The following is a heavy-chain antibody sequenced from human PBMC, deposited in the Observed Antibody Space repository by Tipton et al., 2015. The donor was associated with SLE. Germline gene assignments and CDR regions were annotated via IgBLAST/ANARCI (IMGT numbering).Heavy chain of an antibody. D-gene: IGHD3-10*01. J-gene: IGHJ4*02. CDR3: ARGPAAGYLDY. Sequence: TLSLTCTVSGGSISSYYWSWIRQPPGKGLEWIGYIYYSGSTNYNPSLKSRVAISVDTSKNQFSLKLSSVTAADTAVYYCARGPAAGYLDYWGQGTLVTVSS. V-gene: IGHV4-59*01. CDR2: IYYSGST. CDR1: GGSISSYY.